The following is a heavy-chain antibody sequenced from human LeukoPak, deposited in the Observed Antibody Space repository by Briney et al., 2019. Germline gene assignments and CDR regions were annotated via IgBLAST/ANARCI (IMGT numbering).Heavy chain of an antibody. CDR2: MNPNSGNT. Sequence: ASVKVSCKASGYTFTSYDINWVRQATGQGLEWMGWMNPNSGNTGYAQKFQGRVTMTRNTSISTAYMELSSLRSEDTAVYYCARNPRVFWSGYLRSWFDPWGQGTLVTVSS. J-gene: IGHJ5*02. V-gene: IGHV1-8*01. CDR1: GYTFTSYD. D-gene: IGHD3-3*01. CDR3: ARNPRVFWSGYLRSWFDP.